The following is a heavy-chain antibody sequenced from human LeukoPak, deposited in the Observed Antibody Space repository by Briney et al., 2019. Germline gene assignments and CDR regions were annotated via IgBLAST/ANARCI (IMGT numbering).Heavy chain of an antibody. J-gene: IGHJ4*02. D-gene: IGHD3-10*01. Sequence: GGSLRLSCAASGFTFSSYSMNWVRQAPGKGLEWVSYISSSSSTIYYADSVKGRFTISRDNSKSTLYLQMNSLRAEDTAVYYCAKSLRFEDYTNLCFDYWGQGTLVTVSS. CDR3: AKSLRFEDYTNLCFDY. CDR1: GFTFSSYS. V-gene: IGHV3-48*01. CDR2: ISSSSSTI.